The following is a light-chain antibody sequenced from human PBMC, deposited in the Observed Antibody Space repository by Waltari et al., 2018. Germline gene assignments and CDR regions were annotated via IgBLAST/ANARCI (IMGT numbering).Light chain of an antibody. CDR1: QSLLHSNGYPS. J-gene: IGKJ1*01. CDR2: LVS. Sequence: DIVMTQSPLSLPVTPGEPASISCRSSQSLLHSNGYPSLSWSLQKAGQSPQLLIYLVSNRASGVPGRFSGSASGKDFTMKISRVEADDVVVYYCMQTIQPRTFGQGTKVEI. V-gene: IGKV2-28*01. CDR3: MQTIQPRT.